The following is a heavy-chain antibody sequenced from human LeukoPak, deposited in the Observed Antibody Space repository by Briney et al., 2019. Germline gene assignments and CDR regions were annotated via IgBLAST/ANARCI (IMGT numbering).Heavy chain of an antibody. CDR1: GFSFSSFS. D-gene: IGHD5-18*01. V-gene: IGHV3-21*01. CDR2: ISGGSSFT. Sequence: GGSLRLSCAASGFSFSSFSMNWVRQAPGKGLEWVSYISGGSSFTYYVDSVKGRFTISRDNAKNSLYLQMNSLRAEDTAVYYCAKDRGYSYGSNDYWGQGTLVTVSS. CDR3: AKDRGYSYGSNDY. J-gene: IGHJ4*02.